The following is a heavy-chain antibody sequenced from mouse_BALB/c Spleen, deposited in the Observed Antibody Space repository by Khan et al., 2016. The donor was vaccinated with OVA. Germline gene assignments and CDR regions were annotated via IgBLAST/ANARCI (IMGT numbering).Heavy chain of an antibody. D-gene: IGHD2-1*01. V-gene: IGHV1-62-2*01. CDR3: ARHGRYGNLFDY. CDR1: GYMFTEYI. J-gene: IGHJ2*01. Sequence: VQLQESGAELVKPGASVKLSCKASGYMFTEYIIHWVKQRSGQGLEWIGWFYPGTGSIKNNEKFKDKATLTADKSSSTVYMELSRLTSEDSAVYFCARHGRYGNLFDYCGQGTTLTVSS. CDR2: FYPGTGSI.